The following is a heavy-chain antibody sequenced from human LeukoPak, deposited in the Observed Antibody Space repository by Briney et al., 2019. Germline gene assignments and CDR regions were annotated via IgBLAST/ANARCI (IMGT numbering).Heavy chain of an antibody. CDR1: GGSISSGGYY. V-gene: IGHV4-31*03. D-gene: IGHD5-18*01. J-gene: IGHJ5*02. CDR3: ARSKDTAWFDP. CDR2: IYYSGST. Sequence: SETLSLTCTVSGGSISSGGYYWSWIRQHPGKALEWIGYIYYSGSTYYNPSLKSRVTISVDTSKNQFSLKLSSVTAADTAVYYCARSKDTAWFDPWGQGTLVTVSS.